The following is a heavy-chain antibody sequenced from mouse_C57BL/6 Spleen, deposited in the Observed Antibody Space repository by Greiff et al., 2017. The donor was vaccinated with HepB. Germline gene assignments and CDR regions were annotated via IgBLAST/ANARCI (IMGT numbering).Heavy chain of an antibody. D-gene: IGHD1-1*01. V-gene: IGHV1-55*01. Sequence: QVQLQQPGAELVKPGASVKMSCKASGYTFTSYWITWVKQRPGQGLEWIGDIYPGSGSTNYNEKFKSKATLTVDTSSSTAYMQLSSLTSEASAVYYCARGDHYYGSSSSWFAYWGQGTLVTVSA. CDR3: ARGDHYYGSSSSWFAY. CDR2: IYPGSGST. CDR1: GYTFTSYW. J-gene: IGHJ3*01.